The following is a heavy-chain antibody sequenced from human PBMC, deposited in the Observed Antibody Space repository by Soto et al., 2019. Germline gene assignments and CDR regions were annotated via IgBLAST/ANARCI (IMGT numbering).Heavy chain of an antibody. D-gene: IGHD2-15*01. Sequence: PGGSLRLSCAASGFTFSSYGRHWVRQGPGKRLEWVAVISYDGSNKYDADSVKGRFTISRDNSKNTLYLQMNSLRAEDTAVYYCARAAAVYCSGGSCSAPYWGQGTLVTVSS. CDR1: GFTFSSYG. V-gene: IGHV3-30*19. CDR2: ISYDGSNK. J-gene: IGHJ4*02. CDR3: ARAAAVYCSGGSCSAPY.